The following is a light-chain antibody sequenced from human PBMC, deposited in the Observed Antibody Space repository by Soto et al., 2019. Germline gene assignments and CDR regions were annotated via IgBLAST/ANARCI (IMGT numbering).Light chain of an antibody. J-gene: IGLJ1*01. Sequence: QSVVTQPPSASGTPGQTVTISCSGSSSNIGANYDVHWYQQRPGTAPKLLIFGNSNRPSGVPDRFSGSKSGTSASLAITGLQAEDEGDYYCQSYDSTLSARYVFGTGTKLTVL. CDR1: SSNIGANYD. CDR3: QSYDSTLSARYV. CDR2: GNS. V-gene: IGLV1-40*01.